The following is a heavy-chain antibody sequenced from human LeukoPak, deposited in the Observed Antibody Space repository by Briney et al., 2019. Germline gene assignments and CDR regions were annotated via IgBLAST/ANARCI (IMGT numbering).Heavy chain of an antibody. J-gene: IGHJ4*02. CDR3: AKDFRIGYFAHFDY. D-gene: IGHD2-21*01. CDR1: GFTFSSYV. CDR2: IYENGGTT. V-gene: IGHV3-23*01. Sequence: GGSLRLSCAASGFTFSSYVMSWVRQAPEKGLEFVSGIYENGGTTYYADSVKGRFSIPRDNSKNTLYLQMDSLRGEDTAVYYCAKDFRIGYFAHFDYWGQGALVTVSS.